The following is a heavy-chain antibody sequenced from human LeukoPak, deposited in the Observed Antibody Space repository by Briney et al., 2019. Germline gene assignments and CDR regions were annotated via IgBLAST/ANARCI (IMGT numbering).Heavy chain of an antibody. CDR2: IIPIFGTA. D-gene: IGHD3-16*02. CDR1: GGTFSSYA. Sequence: GASVKVSCKASGGTFSSYAISWVRQAPGQGLERMGGIIPIFGTANYAQKFQGRVTITADESTSTAYMELSSLRSEDTAVYYCATKVWGSYRYDAFDIWGQGTMVTVSS. V-gene: IGHV1-69*01. J-gene: IGHJ3*02. CDR3: ATKVWGSYRYDAFDI.